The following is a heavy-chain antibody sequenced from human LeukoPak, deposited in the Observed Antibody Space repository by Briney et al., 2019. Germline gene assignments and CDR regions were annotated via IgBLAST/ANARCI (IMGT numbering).Heavy chain of an antibody. V-gene: IGHV3-23*01. CDR3: VRRGDASSGWGDHDF. CDR2: IGGSGDKT. D-gene: IGHD6-19*01. J-gene: IGHJ4*02. Sequence: GGAPRLSCAASGFTFNRNAISWVRQAPGKGLEWVSTIGGSGDKTFYADSVKGRFTISRDNSKNMVHLQMNSLTGEDTALYYCVRRGDASSGWGDHDFWGQGALVTVSS. CDR1: GFTFNRNA.